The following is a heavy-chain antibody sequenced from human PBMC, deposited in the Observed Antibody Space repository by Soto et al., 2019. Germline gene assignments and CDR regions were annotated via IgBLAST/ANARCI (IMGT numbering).Heavy chain of an antibody. CDR1: GFTFSSYG. Sequence: GGSLRLSCAASGFTFSSYGMHWVRQAPGKGLEWVAVIWYDGSNKYYADSVKGRFTISRDNSKNTLYLQMNSLRAEDTAVYYCARERELLLRLIYYGMDVWGQGTTVTVSS. V-gene: IGHV3-33*01. D-gene: IGHD1-26*01. CDR2: IWYDGSNK. J-gene: IGHJ6*02. CDR3: ARERELLLRLIYYGMDV.